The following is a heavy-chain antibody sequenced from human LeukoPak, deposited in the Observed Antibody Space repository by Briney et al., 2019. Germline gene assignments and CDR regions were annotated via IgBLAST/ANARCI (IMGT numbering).Heavy chain of an antibody. V-gene: IGHV1-46*02. CDR3: ARSSSGWYYMDV. CDR1: GYTFNSYY. CDR2: LNPSGGST. J-gene: IGHJ6*03. Sequence: AAVKVFCKASGYTFNSYYMHWVRQDPGQGLEWMGVLNPSGGSTSYAQKFQGRVTMTRDTSTSTVYMELSSLRSEDTAVYYCARSSSGWYYMDVWGKGTTVTISS. D-gene: IGHD6-19*01.